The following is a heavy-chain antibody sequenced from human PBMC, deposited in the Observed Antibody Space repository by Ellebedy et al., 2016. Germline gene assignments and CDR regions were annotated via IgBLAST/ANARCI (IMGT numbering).Heavy chain of an antibody. J-gene: IGHJ6*02. Sequence: ASVKVSXXASGYTFTSYDINWVRQATGQGLEWMGWMNPNSGNTGYAQKFQGRVTMTRNTSISTAYMELSSLRSEDTAVYYCARGRGSGSPVRSMDVWGQGTTVTVSS. CDR3: ARGRGSGSPVRSMDV. CDR2: MNPNSGNT. CDR1: GYTFTSYD. V-gene: IGHV1-8*01. D-gene: IGHD3-10*01.